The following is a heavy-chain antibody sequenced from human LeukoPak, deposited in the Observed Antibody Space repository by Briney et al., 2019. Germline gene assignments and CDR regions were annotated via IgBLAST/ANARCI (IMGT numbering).Heavy chain of an antibody. D-gene: IGHD4-17*01. J-gene: IGHJ4*02. CDR1: GFIVRSNY. CDR3: ARSQMTRVTENYFDY. Sequence: GGSLRLSCAASGFIVRSNYMSWVRQAPGKGLEWVSVIYSGGSTYHADSVRGRFTISRDNSKNTLYLQMNSLRAEDTALYYCARSQMTRVTENYFDYWGQGTLGTVSS. CDR2: IYSGGST. V-gene: IGHV3-66*01.